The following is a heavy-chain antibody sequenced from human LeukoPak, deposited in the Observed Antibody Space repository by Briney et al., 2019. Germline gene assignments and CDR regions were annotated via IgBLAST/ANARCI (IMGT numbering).Heavy chain of an antibody. J-gene: IGHJ3*02. Sequence: PGGSLSLSCAASGFTFSSYSMNWVRQAPGKGLEWVSSISSSSSYIYYADSVKGRFTISRDNAKNSLYLQMNSLRAEDTAVYYCARGPYSSGQDAFDIWGQGTMVTVSS. V-gene: IGHV3-21*01. D-gene: IGHD3-22*01. CDR1: GFTFSSYS. CDR2: ISSSSSYI. CDR3: ARGPYSSGQDAFDI.